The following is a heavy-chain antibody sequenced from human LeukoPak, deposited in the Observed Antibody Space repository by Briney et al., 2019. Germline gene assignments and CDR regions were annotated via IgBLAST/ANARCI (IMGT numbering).Heavy chain of an antibody. CDR3: ARVQPKEFEYSSSSQAFDI. J-gene: IGHJ3*02. D-gene: IGHD6-6*01. CDR1: GFTFSSYS. Sequence: PGGSLRLSCAASGFTFSSYSMNWVRQAPGKGLEWVSSISSSSSYIYYADSVKGRFTISRDNAKNSLYLQMNSLRAEDTAVYYCARVQPKEFEYSSSSQAFDIWGQGTMVTVSS. CDR2: ISSSSSYI. V-gene: IGHV3-21*01.